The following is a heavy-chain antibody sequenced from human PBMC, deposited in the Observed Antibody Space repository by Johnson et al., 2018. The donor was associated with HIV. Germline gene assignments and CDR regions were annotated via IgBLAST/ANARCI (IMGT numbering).Heavy chain of an antibody. D-gene: IGHD2-2*01. CDR2: IKSKADGGST. V-gene: IGHV3-15*01. Sequence: VQLVESGGGLVKPGGSLRLSCAASRFIFKNAWMNWVRQDPGKGLQWVGRIKSKADGGSTDYAAPVKGRFTISRDDSKNMLYLQMNNLRAEDTAMYYCARETRDDAFDIWGRGTMVTVSS. CDR3: ARETRDDAFDI. CDR1: RFIFKNAW. J-gene: IGHJ3*02.